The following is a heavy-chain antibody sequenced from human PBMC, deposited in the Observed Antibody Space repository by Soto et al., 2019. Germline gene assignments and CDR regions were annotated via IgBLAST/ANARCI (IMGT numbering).Heavy chain of an antibody. CDR1: GFIFSDYY. V-gene: IGHV3-11*06. Sequence: QVLLVESGGGLVKAGGSLRLSCAASGFIFSDYYMSWVRQTPGKGLERISYISTRSTYTNYADSVKGRFTISRDNTKNSLYLQMDSLRGEDTAVYYCARDLAWKRGKVGRYYYGMDVWGQGTTVTVSS. D-gene: IGHD1-1*01. CDR2: ISTRSTYT. CDR3: ARDLAWKRGKVGRYYYGMDV. J-gene: IGHJ6*02.